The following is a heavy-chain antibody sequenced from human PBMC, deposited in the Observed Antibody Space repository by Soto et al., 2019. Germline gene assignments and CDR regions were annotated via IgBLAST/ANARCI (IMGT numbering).Heavy chain of an antibody. CDR1: GFTFGSHG. CDR3: AKDLRTTISDYGMDV. CDR2: ISYDETNE. Sequence: QVQLVESGGGLVQPGGSLRLTCEASGFTFGSHGMHWVRQAPGKGLEWVAVISYDETNEYYVDSVKGRFTISRDNSKSTLYLQMNRLRPEDTAVYKCAKDLRTTISDYGMDVWGQGTTVTVSS. D-gene: IGHD2-21*01. V-gene: IGHV3-30*18. J-gene: IGHJ6*02.